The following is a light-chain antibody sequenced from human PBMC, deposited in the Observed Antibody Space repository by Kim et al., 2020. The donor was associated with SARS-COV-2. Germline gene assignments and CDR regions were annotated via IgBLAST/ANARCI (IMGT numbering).Light chain of an antibody. J-gene: IGLJ2*01. Sequence: SYELTQPPSVSVAPGKTARITCGGNNIGSKSVHWYQQRPGQAPVLVIYYDTDRPSGIPERFSGSNSGNTATLTISRVEAGDEADYYCQVWDNSNDHPVFGGGTKLTVL. CDR3: QVWDNSNDHPV. CDR1: NIGSKS. CDR2: YDT. V-gene: IGLV3-21*04.